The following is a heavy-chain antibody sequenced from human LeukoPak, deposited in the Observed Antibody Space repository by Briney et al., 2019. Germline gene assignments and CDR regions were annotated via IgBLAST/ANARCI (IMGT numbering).Heavy chain of an antibody. CDR1: GFTFSSYS. D-gene: IGHD2-2*01. J-gene: IGHJ4*02. V-gene: IGHV3-21*01. CDR3: ARSLPAADYYFDY. CDR2: ISSSSSYI. Sequence: GGSLRLSCAASGFTFSSYSMNWVRQAPGKGLEWVSSISSSSSYIYYADSVKGRFTISRDNAKNSLYLQMNSLRAEDTAVYYCARSLPAADYYFDYWGQGTLVTVPS.